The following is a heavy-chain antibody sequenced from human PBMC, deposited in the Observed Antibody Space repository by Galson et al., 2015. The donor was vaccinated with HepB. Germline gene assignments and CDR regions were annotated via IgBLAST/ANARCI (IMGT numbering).Heavy chain of an antibody. V-gene: IGHV3-30*03. CDR1: GFTFSSYG. CDR3: ARFGDGYCSSTSCYMGYYYYGMDV. J-gene: IGHJ6*02. Sequence: SLRLSCAASGFTFSSYGMHGVRQAPGKGLEWVAVISYDGSNKYYADSVKGRFTISRDNSKNTLYLQMNSLRAEDTAVYYCARFGDGYCSSTSCYMGYYYYGMDVWGQGTTVTVSS. CDR2: ISYDGSNK. D-gene: IGHD2-2*02.